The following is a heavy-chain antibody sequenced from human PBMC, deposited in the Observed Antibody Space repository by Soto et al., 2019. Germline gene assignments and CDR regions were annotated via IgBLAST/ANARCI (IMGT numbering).Heavy chain of an antibody. V-gene: IGHV3-9*01. D-gene: IGHD3-3*01. J-gene: IGHJ4*02. CDR2: ISWNSGSI. CDR3: AKDGGFFAVALTRVLDY. Sequence: GGSLRLSCAASGFTFDDYAMHWVRQAPGKGLEWVSGISWNSGSIGYADSVKGRFTISRDNAKNSLYLQMNSLRAEDTALYYCAKDGGFFAVALTRVLDYWGQGTLVTVSS. CDR1: GFTFDDYA.